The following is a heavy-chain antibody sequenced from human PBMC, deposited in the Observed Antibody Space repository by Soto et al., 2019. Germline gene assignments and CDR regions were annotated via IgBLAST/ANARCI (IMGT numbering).Heavy chain of an antibody. CDR3: ARDRSNSPDYFDY. V-gene: IGHV4-30-4*01. CDR1: GGSISSDDYY. Sequence: QVQLQESGPGLVKPSQTLSLTCTVSGGSISSDDYYWSWIRQPPEKGLEWIGYIYYSGRTDYNPSLKSRVIISIDTSKNQFSLNLNSVSAADTAVYYCARDRSNSPDYFDYWGQGTLVTVSS. D-gene: IGHD6-6*01. CDR2: IYYSGRT. J-gene: IGHJ4*02.